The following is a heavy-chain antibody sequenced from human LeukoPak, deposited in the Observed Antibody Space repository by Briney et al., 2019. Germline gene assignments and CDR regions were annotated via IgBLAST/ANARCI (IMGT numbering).Heavy chain of an antibody. J-gene: IGHJ3*02. D-gene: IGHD3-10*01. CDR1: GFTFSSYE. Sequence: PGGCLRLSCAASGFTFSSYEMHWVRQAPGKGLEWVAVISYDGSNKYYADSVKGRFTISRDNSKNTLYLQMNSLRAEDTAVYYCAKDLRRRYYFGSGSRGGTFDIWGQGTMVTVSS. V-gene: IGHV3-30*18. CDR2: ISYDGSNK. CDR3: AKDLRRRYYFGSGSRGGTFDI.